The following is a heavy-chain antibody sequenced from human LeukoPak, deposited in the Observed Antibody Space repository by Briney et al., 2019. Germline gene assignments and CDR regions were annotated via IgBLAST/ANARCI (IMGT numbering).Heavy chain of an antibody. V-gene: IGHV4-59*01. CDR1: GGSISNYY. J-gene: IGHJ3*02. CDR3: ARGDRKRLVHAFDI. D-gene: IGHD3-9*01. CDR2: IYYSGTT. Sequence: SETLSLTCTVSGGSISNYYWNWIRQPPGKGLEWIGYIYYSGTTNYNPSLKSRVSMSVDTSKNQFSLKLSSVTAADTAVYYCARGDRKRLVHAFDIWGQGTMVTVSS.